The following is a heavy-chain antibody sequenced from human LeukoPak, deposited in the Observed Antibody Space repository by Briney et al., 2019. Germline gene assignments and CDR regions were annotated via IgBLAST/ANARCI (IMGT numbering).Heavy chain of an antibody. D-gene: IGHD3-10*01. J-gene: IGHJ4*02. CDR3: AKRGIMIRGVIIIGFHKEAYYFDC. V-gene: IGHV3-23*01. Sequence: GSLRPSCAPSGLTPSNYAMSWVRQPAREGLEWVSGISDSGGRTSYADSVKGRFIISRDNSKNTLYLQMNSLRAEDTAVYYCAKRGIMIRGVIIIGFHKEAYYFDCWGQGTLVTVSS. CDR2: ISDSGGRT. CDR1: GLTPSNYA.